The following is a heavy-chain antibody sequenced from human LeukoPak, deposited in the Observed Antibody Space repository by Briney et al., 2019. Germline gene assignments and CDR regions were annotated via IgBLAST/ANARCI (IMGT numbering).Heavy chain of an antibody. Sequence: GESLKISCKGSGYSFTSYWIGWVRQLPGKGLVWMGIIYPGDSDTRYSPAFQGQVTISADKSISTAYLQWSSLKASDTAMYYCARQVVVVPAAPLGVDYYYMDVWGKGTTVTVSS. CDR1: GYSFTSYW. J-gene: IGHJ6*03. CDR3: ARQVVVVPAAPLGVDYYYMDV. CDR2: IYPGDSDT. V-gene: IGHV5-51*01. D-gene: IGHD2-2*01.